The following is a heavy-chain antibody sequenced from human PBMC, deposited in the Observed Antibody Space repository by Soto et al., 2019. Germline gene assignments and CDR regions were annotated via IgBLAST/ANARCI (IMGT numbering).Heavy chain of an antibody. CDR1: GFTFSNAW. V-gene: IGHV3-15*01. J-gene: IGHJ3*02. CDR3: TTIPTLSLALRYFDWLFQPDAFDI. Sequence: PGGSLRLSCAASGFTFSNAWMSWVRQAPGKGLEWVGRIKSKTDGGTTDYAAPVKGRFTISRDDSKNTLYLQMNSLKTEDTAVYYCTTIPTLSLALRYFDWLFQPDAFDIWGQGTMVTVSS. D-gene: IGHD3-9*01. CDR2: IKSKTDGGTT.